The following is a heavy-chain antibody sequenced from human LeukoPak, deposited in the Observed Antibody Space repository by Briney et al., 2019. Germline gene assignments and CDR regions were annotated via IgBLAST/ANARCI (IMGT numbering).Heavy chain of an antibody. D-gene: IGHD3-3*01. J-gene: IGHJ5*02. Sequence: SETLSLTCAVYGGSFSGYYWSWIRQPPGKGLEWIGEINHSGSTNYNPSLKSRVTISVDTSKNQFSLKLSSVTAVDTAVYYCASETPVYYDFWSGYWTWGQGTLVTVSS. CDR2: INHSGST. V-gene: IGHV4-34*01. CDR1: GGSFSGYY. CDR3: ASETPVYYDFWSGYWT.